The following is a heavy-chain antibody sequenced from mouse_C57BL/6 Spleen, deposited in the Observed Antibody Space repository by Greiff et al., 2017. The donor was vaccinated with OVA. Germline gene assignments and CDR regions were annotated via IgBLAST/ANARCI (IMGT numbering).Heavy chain of an antibody. CDR2: ISSGGDYI. D-gene: IGHD2-3*01. V-gene: IGHV5-9-1*02. J-gene: IGHJ4*01. CDR3: TRGDGYYAMDY. Sequence: EVKLMESGAGLVKPGGSLKLSCAASGFTFSSYAMSWVRQTPEKRLEWVAYISSGGDYIYYADTVKGRFTISRDKARNTLYLQMSSLKSEDTAMYYCTRGDGYYAMDYWGQGTSVTVSS. CDR1: GFTFSSYA.